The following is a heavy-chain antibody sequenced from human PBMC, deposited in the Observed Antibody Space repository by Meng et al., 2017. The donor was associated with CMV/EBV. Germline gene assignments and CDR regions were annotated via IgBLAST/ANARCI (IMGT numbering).Heavy chain of an antibody. J-gene: IGHJ4*02. V-gene: IGHV3-21*01. CDR2: ISSSSSYI. Sequence: LSLTCAASGFTFSSYGMHWVRQAPGKGLEWVSSISSSSSYIYYADSVKGRFTISRDNAKNSLYLQMNSLRAEDTAVYYCARAPPWDEFDYWGQGTLVTVSS. D-gene: IGHD1-26*01. CDR3: ARAPPWDEFDY. CDR1: GFTFSSYG.